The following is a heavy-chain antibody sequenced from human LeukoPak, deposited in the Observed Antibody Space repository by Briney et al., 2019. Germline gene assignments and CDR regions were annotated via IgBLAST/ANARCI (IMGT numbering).Heavy chain of an antibody. V-gene: IGHV3-9*01. CDR3: TKAEPGATHPLSDY. CDR1: GFTFDDYA. D-gene: IGHD1-26*01. Sequence: GGSLRLSCAASGFTFDDYAMHWVRQAPGKGLEWVSGISWNSGSIGYADSVKGRFTISRDNAKSSLYLQMNSLRVEDTALYYCTKAEPGATHPLSDYWGQGTLVTVSS. CDR2: ISWNSGSI. J-gene: IGHJ4*02.